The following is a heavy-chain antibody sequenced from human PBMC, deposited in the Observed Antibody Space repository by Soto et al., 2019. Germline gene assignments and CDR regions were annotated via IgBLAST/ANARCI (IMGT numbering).Heavy chain of an antibody. V-gene: IGHV1-2*04. Sequence: ASVKVSCKASGYTFTGYYMHWVRQAPGQGLEWMGWINPNSGGTNYAQKLQGWVPMTRDTSISTAYMELSRLRSDDTAVYYCARGKRRDGYNFDYWGQGTLVTVSS. D-gene: IGHD5-12*01. J-gene: IGHJ4*02. CDR1: GYTFTGYY. CDR3: ARGKRRDGYNFDY. CDR2: INPNSGGT.